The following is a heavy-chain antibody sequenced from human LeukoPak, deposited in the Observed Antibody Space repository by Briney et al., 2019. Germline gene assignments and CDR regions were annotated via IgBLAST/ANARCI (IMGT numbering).Heavy chain of an antibody. CDR1: GYTFTCYY. D-gene: IGHD6-19*01. J-gene: IGHJ4*02. CDR3: ARDGSLASIAVAGTEEI. V-gene: IGHV1-2*02. Sequence: ASVKVSCKASGYTFTCYYMHWVRQAPGQGLEWMGWINPNSGGTNYAQKFQGRVTMTRDTSISTAYMELSRLRSDDTAVYYCARDGSLASIAVAGTEEIWGQGTLVTVSS. CDR2: INPNSGGT.